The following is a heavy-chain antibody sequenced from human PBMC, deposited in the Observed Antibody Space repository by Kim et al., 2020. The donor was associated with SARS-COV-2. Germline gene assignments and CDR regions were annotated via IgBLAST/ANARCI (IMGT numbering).Heavy chain of an antibody. J-gene: IGHJ4*02. D-gene: IGHD3-10*01. CDR3: ARSILPDY. V-gene: IGHV3-7*03. Sequence: GSDKYCVDSVKGRFTISRDNARNSLYLQMNSLRAEDTAVYFCARSILPDYWGQGTLVTVSS. CDR2: GSDK.